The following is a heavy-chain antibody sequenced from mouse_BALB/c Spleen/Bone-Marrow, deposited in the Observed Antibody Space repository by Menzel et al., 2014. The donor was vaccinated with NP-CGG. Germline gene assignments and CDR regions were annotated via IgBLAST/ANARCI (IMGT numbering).Heavy chain of an antibody. D-gene: IGHD2-3*01. CDR3: TGTYEYFDY. J-gene: IGHJ2*01. V-gene: IGHV1-69*02. CDR2: IYPSDNYT. Sequence: VQLQQSGAELVRPGASVKLSCKASGCIFTSYWINWVKQRPGEGLEWIGNIYPSDNYTNYNQKFKDKATLTVDKSSSTAYMQLSSPTSEDSAVYYCTGTYEYFDYWGQGTTLTVSS. CDR1: GCIFTSYW.